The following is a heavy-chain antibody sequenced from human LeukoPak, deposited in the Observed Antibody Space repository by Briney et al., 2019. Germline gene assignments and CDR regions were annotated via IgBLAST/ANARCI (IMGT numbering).Heavy chain of an antibody. V-gene: IGHV4-34*01. CDR1: GGSFSGYY. CDR2: INHSGST. D-gene: IGHD1-26*01. Sequence: PSETLSLTCAVYGGSFSGYYWSWIRQPPGKGLEWIGEINHSGSTNYNPSLKSRVTISVDTSKNQFSLKLSSVTAADTAVYYCARQTHSGGFSNFDYWGQGTLVTVSS. CDR3: ARQTHSGGFSNFDY. J-gene: IGHJ4*02.